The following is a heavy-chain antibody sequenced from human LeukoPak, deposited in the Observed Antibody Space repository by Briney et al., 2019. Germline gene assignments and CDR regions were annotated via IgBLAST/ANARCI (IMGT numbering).Heavy chain of an antibody. CDR3: GMSGDRVPLQDDVFDV. CDR2: IYPGDSGP. V-gene: IGHV5-51*01. Sequence: GDSLKISCKVSGYSFTSYCIGWVRQMRGKGLEWMGIIYPGDSGPTYSPSFQGQVTISVDKSINTAYLQWSSLQASDTAMYYCGMSGDRVPLQDDVFDVWGQGTMVTVST. CDR1: GYSFTSYC. D-gene: IGHD1-26*01. J-gene: IGHJ3*01.